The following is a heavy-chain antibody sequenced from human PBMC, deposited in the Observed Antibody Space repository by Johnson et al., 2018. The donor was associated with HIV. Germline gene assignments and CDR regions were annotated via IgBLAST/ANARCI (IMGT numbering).Heavy chain of an antibody. D-gene: IGHD3-22*01. CDR3: ARGRPNYYDSSGRYVPVAFDI. Sequence: QVQLVESGGGVVQPGRSLRLSCAASGFTFSSYAMHWVRQAPGKGLEWVAVISYDGNNKYYADSVKGRFTISRDNSKNTLYLQVNSLRAEDTAVYYCARGRPNYYDSSGRYVPVAFDIWGQGTMVTVSS. J-gene: IGHJ3*02. CDR2: ISYDGNNK. V-gene: IGHV3-30*04. CDR1: GFTFSSYA.